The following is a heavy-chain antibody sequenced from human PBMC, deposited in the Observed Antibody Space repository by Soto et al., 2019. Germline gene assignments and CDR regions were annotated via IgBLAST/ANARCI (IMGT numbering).Heavy chain of an antibody. Sequence: QVQLQQWGAGLLKPSETLSLTCAVYGGSFSGNHWSWIRQPPEKGLEWIGEINQSGSTNYNPSLKSRVTISVDTSKNQFSLKLSSVTAADTAVYYCARTYSSSWSPFDYWGQGTLVTVSS. V-gene: IGHV4-34*01. CDR1: GGSFSGNH. CDR2: INQSGST. D-gene: IGHD6-13*01. CDR3: ARTYSSSWSPFDY. J-gene: IGHJ4*02.